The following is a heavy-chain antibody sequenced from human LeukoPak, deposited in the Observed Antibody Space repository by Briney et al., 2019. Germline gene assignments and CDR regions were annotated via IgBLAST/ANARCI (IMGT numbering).Heavy chain of an antibody. J-gene: IGHJ4*02. Sequence: QPGGSLRLSCAASGFTFSSYEMNWVRQAPGKGLEWVSYISSSGSTIYYADSVKGRFTISRDNAKNSLYLQMNSLRVEDTAVYYCAGGSGWLIDYWGQGTLVTVSS. CDR2: ISSSGSTI. CDR3: AGGSGWLIDY. D-gene: IGHD5-12*01. CDR1: GFTFSSYE. V-gene: IGHV3-48*03.